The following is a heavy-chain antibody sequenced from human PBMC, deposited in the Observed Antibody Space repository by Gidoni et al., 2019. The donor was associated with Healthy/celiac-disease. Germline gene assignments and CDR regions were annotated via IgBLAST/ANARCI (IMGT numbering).Heavy chain of an antibody. CDR1: GYTFTSYY. J-gene: IGHJ5*02. Sequence: QVQLVQSGAEVQKPGGSVNVSCKASGYTFTSYYMHWVRQAPGQGLEWMGIINPSGGSTSYAQEFQGRGTMTRDTSTSTVYMELSRLRSEDTAVYYCARGGMTTEDNWFDPWGQGTLVTVSS. CDR2: INPSGGST. CDR3: ARGGMTTEDNWFDP. D-gene: IGHD4-17*01. V-gene: IGHV1-46*01.